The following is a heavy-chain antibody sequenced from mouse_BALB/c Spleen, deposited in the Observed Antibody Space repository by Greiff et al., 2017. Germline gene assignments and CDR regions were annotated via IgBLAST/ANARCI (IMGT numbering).Heavy chain of an antibody. D-gene: IGHD1-2*01. V-gene: IGHV1-9*01. J-gene: IGHJ3*01. CDR2: ILPGSGST. CDR1: GYTFSSYW. CDR3: ARDTTATPWFAY. Sequence: QVQLQQSGAELMKPGASVKISCKATGYTFSSYWIEWVKQRPGHGLEWIGEILPGSGSTNYNEKFKGKATFTADTSSNTAYMQLSSLTSEDSAVYYCARDTTATPWFAYWGQGTLVTVSA.